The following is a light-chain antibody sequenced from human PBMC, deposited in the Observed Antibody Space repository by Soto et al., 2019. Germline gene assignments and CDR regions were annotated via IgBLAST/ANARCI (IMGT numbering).Light chain of an antibody. CDR1: QSVSSSY. V-gene: IGKV3-20*01. CDR2: GAS. CDR3: QQYDSSPWT. Sequence: EIVLTQSPGTLSLSPGERATLSCRASQSVSSSYLAWYQQKPGQAPRLLIDGASSRPTGIPDRFSGSGSGTDFTLTISRLEPEDCAVYYCQQYDSSPWTFGQGTKVEIK. J-gene: IGKJ1*01.